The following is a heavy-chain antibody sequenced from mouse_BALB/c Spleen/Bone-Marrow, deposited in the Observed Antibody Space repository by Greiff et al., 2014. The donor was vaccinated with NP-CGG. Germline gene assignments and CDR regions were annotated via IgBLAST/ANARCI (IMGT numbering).Heavy chain of an antibody. D-gene: IGHD2-4*01. Sequence: VQLQQSGAELVKPGASVKLSCTASGFNIKDTYMHWVKQRPEQGLEWIGRIDPANGNTKYDPKFHGQATITADSSSNTAYLQLSSLASEDTAVYYCALYYDYGVDYWGQGTTLANSS. J-gene: IGHJ2*01. CDR1: GFNIKDTY. CDR3: ALYYDYGVDY. V-gene: IGHV14-3*02. CDR2: IDPANGNT.